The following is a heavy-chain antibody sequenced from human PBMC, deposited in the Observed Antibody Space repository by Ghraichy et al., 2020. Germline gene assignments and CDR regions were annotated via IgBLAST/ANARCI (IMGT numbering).Heavy chain of an antibody. CDR1: GFTFSSYA. J-gene: IGHJ6*02. Sequence: GSLRLSCAASGFTFSSYAMSWVRQAPGKGLEWVSAISGSGGSTYYADSVKGRFTISRDNSKNTLYLQMNSLRAEDTAVYYCAKDFSGSIYYYGMDVWGQGTTVTVSS. D-gene: IGHD1-26*01. V-gene: IGHV3-23*01. CDR3: AKDFSGSIYYYGMDV. CDR2: ISGSGGST.